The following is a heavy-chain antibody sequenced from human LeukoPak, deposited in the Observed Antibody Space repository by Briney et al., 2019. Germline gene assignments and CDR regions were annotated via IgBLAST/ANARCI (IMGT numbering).Heavy chain of an antibody. V-gene: IGHV3-23*01. D-gene: IGHD4-23*01. CDR2: ISSSADST. CDR3: AIPLEKYTYGGNFDY. J-gene: IGHJ4*02. CDR1: GFTFSSYA. Sequence: GGSLRLSCEASGFTFSSYAMSWVRQAPGKGLAWVSVISSSADSTYYADSVKGRFTISRDNSKNTLYLQMNNLRAEDTAVYYCAIPLEKYTYGGNFDYWGQGIAVTVSS.